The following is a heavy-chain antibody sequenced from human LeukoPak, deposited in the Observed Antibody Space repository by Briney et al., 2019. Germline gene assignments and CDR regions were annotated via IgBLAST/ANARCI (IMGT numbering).Heavy chain of an antibody. V-gene: IGHV3-53*01. CDR2: LHSGGDT. CDR1: GFTFSSYA. J-gene: IGHJ4*02. D-gene: IGHD1-26*01. CDR3: ARDAVGAGYFDY. Sequence: GGSLRLSCAASGFTFSSYAMSWVRQAPGKGLEWVSVLHSGGDTYYADSVKGRFTISRDNSQNTLYLQMNSLRAEDTAVYYCARDAVGAGYFDYWGQGTLVTVSS.